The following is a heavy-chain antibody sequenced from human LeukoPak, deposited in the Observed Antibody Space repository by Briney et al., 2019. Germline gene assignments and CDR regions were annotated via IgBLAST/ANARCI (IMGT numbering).Heavy chain of an antibody. CDR3: ARDPYSGSYGDSYYYYMDV. CDR2: ITTSSTYT. J-gene: IGHJ6*03. CDR1: GFSFSSYN. Sequence: PGGSLRLSCAASGFSFSSYNMNWVRQAPGKGLERVSSITTSSTYTFYADTVKGRFTTSRDNAKNSLYLQMNSLRAEDTAVYYCARDPYSGSYGDSYYYYMDVWGKGTTVTISS. D-gene: IGHD1-26*01. V-gene: IGHV3-21*01.